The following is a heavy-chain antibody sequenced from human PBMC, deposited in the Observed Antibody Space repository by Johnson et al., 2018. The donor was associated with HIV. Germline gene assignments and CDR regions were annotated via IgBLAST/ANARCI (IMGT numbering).Heavy chain of an antibody. CDR3: AKDIWQYIYGAFDV. Sequence: VQVVESGGGVVQPGRSLRLSCAASGFIFSTYTIHWVRQAPGKGLEWVAAISYDGSNKYYADSVKGRFTISRDNSKNTLYLQMNSLRAEDTALYYCAKDIWQYIYGAFDVWGHGTMVTVSS. D-gene: IGHD3-3*02. J-gene: IGHJ3*01. V-gene: IGHV3-30*04. CDR2: ISYDGSNK. CDR1: GFIFSTYT.